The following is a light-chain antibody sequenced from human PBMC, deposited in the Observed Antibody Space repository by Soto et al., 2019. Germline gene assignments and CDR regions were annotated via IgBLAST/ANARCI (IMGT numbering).Light chain of an antibody. Sequence: QSALTQPASVSGSPGQSITISCTGTSSDVGGYNYVSWYQQPPGKAPKLVIYDVTNRPSGVSNRFSGSKSGNTASLTISGLQAEDEADYYCSSYTTSSTLLFGGGTKLTVL. J-gene: IGLJ2*01. CDR3: SSYTTSSTLL. CDR2: DVT. V-gene: IGLV2-14*03. CDR1: SSDVGGYNY.